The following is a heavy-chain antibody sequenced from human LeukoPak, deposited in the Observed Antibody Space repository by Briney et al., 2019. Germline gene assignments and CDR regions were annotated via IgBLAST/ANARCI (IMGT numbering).Heavy chain of an antibody. CDR3: ARDRPRDYYDSSGYYKF. V-gene: IGHV1-18*01. D-gene: IGHD3-22*01. Sequence: ASVKVSCKASGYTFTSYGISWVRQAPGQGLEWMGWISAYNGNTNYAQKLQGRVTMTTDTSTSTAYMEPRSLRSDDTAVYYCARDRPRDYYDSSGYYKFWGQGTLVTVSS. CDR2: ISAYNGNT. CDR1: GYTFTSYG. J-gene: IGHJ4*02.